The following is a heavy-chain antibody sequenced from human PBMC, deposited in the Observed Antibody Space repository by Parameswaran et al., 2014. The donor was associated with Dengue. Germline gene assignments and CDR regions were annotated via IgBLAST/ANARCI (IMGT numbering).Heavy chain of an antibody. CDR2: INHSGST. J-gene: IGHJ4*02. V-gene: IGHV4-34*01. CDR3: ARVGANPGSYYVDY. Sequence: RWIRQPQEGLEWIGEINHSGSTNYNPSLKSRVTISVDTSKNQFSLKLSSVTAADTAVYYCARVGANPGSYYVDYWGQGTLVTVSS. D-gene: IGHD1-26*01.